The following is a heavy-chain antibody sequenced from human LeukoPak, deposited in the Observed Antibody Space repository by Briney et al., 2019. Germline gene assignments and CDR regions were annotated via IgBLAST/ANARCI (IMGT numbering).Heavy chain of an antibody. D-gene: IGHD6-19*01. CDR2: INPNSGGT. Sequence: GASVKVSCKASGYTFTGYYMHWVRQAPGQGLEWMGWINPNSGGTNYAQKFQGRVTMTRDTSISTAYMELSRLRSDDTAVYYCARGARVRGSGWYPSDYWGQGTLVTVSS. CDR1: GYTFTGYY. J-gene: IGHJ4*02. V-gene: IGHV1-2*02. CDR3: ARGARVRGSGWYPSDY.